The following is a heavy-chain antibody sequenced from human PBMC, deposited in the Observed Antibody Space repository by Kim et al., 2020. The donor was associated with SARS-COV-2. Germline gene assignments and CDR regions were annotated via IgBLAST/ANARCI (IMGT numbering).Heavy chain of an antibody. CDR3: ARVTSQLWIDY. Sequence: SETLSLTCTVSGGSISSGGYYWSWIRQHPGKGLEWIGYIYYSGSTYYNPSLKSRVTISVDTSKNQFSLKLSSVTAADTAVYYCARVTSQLWIDYWGQGTLVTVSS. CDR1: GGSISSGGYY. J-gene: IGHJ4*02. CDR2: IYYSGST. D-gene: IGHD5-18*01. V-gene: IGHV4-31*03.